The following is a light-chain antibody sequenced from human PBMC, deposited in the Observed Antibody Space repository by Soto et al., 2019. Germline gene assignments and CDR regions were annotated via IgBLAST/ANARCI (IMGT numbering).Light chain of an antibody. V-gene: IGKV3-11*01. CDR1: QSVGTF. CDR3: QHRST. CDR2: DAS. J-gene: IGKJ3*01. Sequence: EIVLTQSPATLSLSPGERATLSCRASQSVGTFFAWYQQKPGQAPRLLIYDASSRATGIPARFSGSGSESDLTLTISGLEPEDFAVYYCQHRSTFGPGTKVDLK.